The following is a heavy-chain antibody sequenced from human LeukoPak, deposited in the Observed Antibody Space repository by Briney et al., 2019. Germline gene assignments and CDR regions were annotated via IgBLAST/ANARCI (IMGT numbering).Heavy chain of an antibody. CDR3: ARPIFSGSLDAFDI. V-gene: IGHV1-18*01. Sequence: GASVKVSCKASGGTFSSYAISWVRQAPGQGLEWMGWISAYNGNTNYAQKLQGRVTMTTDTSTSTAYMELRSLRSDDTAVYYCARPIFSGSLDAFDIWGQGTMVTVSS. CDR2: ISAYNGNT. D-gene: IGHD1-26*01. J-gene: IGHJ3*02. CDR1: GGTFSSYA.